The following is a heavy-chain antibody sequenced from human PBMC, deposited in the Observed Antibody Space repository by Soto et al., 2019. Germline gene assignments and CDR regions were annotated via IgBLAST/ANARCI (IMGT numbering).Heavy chain of an antibody. V-gene: IGHV3-23*01. CDR3: AKGKAVPAAMEEYDAFDI. D-gene: IGHD2-2*01. CDR2: ISGSGGST. J-gene: IGHJ3*02. Sequence: PGGSLRLSCAASGFTFSSYAMSWVRQAPGKGLEWVSAISGSGGSTYYADSVKGRFTISRDNSKNTLYLQMNSLRAEDTAVYYCAKGKAVPAAMEEYDAFDIWGQGTMVTVSS. CDR1: GFTFSSYA.